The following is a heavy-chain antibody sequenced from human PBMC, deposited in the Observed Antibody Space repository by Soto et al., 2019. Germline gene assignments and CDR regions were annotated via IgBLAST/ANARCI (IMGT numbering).Heavy chain of an antibody. CDR1: GGSVSSGSYY. V-gene: IGHV4-61*01. CDR2: IYSTGST. J-gene: IGHJ4*02. CDR3: ARGGGVTATSDY. Sequence: PSETLSLTCIVSGGSVSSGSYYWSWIRQPPGKGLEWIGYIYSTGSTNYNPSLKSRVTKSVDTSKNQFSLKLTSVTAADTAVYYCARGGGVTATSDYRGRGTLVTVSS. D-gene: IGHD5-18*01.